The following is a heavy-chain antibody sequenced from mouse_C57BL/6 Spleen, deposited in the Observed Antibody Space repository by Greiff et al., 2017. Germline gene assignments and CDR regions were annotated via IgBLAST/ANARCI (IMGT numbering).Heavy chain of an antibody. CDR3: ARDREGYYEFDY. CDR1: GYSITSGYY. V-gene: IGHV3-6*01. Sequence: DVQLQESGPGLVKPSQSLSLTCSVTGYSITSGYYWNWIRQFPGNKLEWMGYISYDGSNNYNPSLKNRISITRDTSKNQFFLKLNSVTTEDTATXYCARDREGYYEFDYWGQGTTLTVSS. J-gene: IGHJ2*01. CDR2: ISYDGSN. D-gene: IGHD2-3*01.